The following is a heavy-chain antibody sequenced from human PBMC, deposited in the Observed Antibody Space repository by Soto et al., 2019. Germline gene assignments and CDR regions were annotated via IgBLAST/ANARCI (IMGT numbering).Heavy chain of an antibody. CDR1: GGSISSYY. J-gene: IGHJ4*02. D-gene: IGHD3-22*01. Sequence: SETLSLTCTVSGGSISSYYWSWIRQPPGKGLEWIGYIYYSGSTNYNPSLKSRVTISVDTSKNQFSLKLSSVTAADTAVYYCARVSSNYYDSSEYFDYWGQGTLVTVSS. V-gene: IGHV4-59*01. CDR3: ARVSSNYYDSSEYFDY. CDR2: IYYSGST.